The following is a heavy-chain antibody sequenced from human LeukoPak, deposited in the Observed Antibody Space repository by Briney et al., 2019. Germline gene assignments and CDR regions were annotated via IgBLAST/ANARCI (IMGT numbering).Heavy chain of an antibody. J-gene: IGHJ4*02. CDR2: INHSGST. CDR1: GGSFSGYY. CDR3: ARDIYYYDSSGSQTLDY. V-gene: IGHV4-34*01. Sequence: ETSETLSLTCAVYGGSFSGYYWSWIRQPPGKGLEWIGEINHSGSTNYNPSLKSRVTISVDTSKNQFSLKLSSVTAADTAVYYCARDIYYYDSSGSQTLDYWGQGTLVTVSS. D-gene: IGHD3-22*01.